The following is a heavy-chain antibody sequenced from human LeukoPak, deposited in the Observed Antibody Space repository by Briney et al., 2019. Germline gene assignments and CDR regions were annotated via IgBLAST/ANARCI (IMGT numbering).Heavy chain of an antibody. V-gene: IGHV1-8*01. CDR2: MNPKSGNS. Sequence: ASVKVSCKASGYTFTTYDINWARQAPGQGLEWMGWMNPKSGNSGFAQKFQGRVTMTWRTSVSTAYMELDSPTSEDTAVYYCARAVVVGATVEYYFDYWGQGTLVTVSS. CDR1: GYTFTTYD. J-gene: IGHJ4*02. CDR3: ARAVVVGATVEYYFDY. D-gene: IGHD1-26*01.